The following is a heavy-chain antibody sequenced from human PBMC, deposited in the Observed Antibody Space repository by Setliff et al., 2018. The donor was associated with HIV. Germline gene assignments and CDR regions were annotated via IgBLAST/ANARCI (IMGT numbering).Heavy chain of an antibody. Sequence: PSETLSLTCTVSGGSIRSYYWSWIRQPPGKGLEWIGYIYYSGSTNYSPSLKSRVTISVDTSKNQFSLKLSSVTAADTAVYYCARAGGGGRWLHLSYWYFDRWGRGTLVTVSS. CDR3: ARAGGGGRWLHLSYWYFDR. CDR2: IYYSGST. D-gene: IGHD3-16*01. CDR1: GGSIRSYY. J-gene: IGHJ2*01. V-gene: IGHV4-59*01.